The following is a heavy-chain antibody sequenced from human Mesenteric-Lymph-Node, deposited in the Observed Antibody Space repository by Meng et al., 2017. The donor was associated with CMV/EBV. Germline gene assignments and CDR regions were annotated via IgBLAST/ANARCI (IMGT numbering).Heavy chain of an antibody. CDR1: RFSVSNNY. Sequence: GGSLRLSCAASRFSVSNNYMTWVRQAPGKGLEWASVIYSGGTTYYADSVKGRFTISRDNSKNTVYLQMNSLRGEDTAVYYCARALSGSYYSGMDVWGQGTTVTVSS. CDR2: IYSGGTT. V-gene: IGHV3-53*01. CDR3: ARALSGSYYSGMDV. D-gene: IGHD1-26*01. J-gene: IGHJ6*02.